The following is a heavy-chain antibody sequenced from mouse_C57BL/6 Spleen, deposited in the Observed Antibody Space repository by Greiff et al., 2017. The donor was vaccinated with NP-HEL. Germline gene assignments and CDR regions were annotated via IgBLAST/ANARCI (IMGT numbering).Heavy chain of an antibody. J-gene: IGHJ4*01. Sequence: QVQLQQPGAELVKPGASVKVSCKASGYTFTSYWMHWVKQRPGQGLEWIGRIHPSDSDTNYNQKFKGKATLAVDKSSSTAYMQLSRLTSEASAVYDCAIGIYYGNSYAMDYWGQGTSVTVSS. D-gene: IGHD1-1*01. CDR3: AIGIYYGNSYAMDY. CDR1: GYTFTSYW. V-gene: IGHV1-74*01. CDR2: IHPSDSDT.